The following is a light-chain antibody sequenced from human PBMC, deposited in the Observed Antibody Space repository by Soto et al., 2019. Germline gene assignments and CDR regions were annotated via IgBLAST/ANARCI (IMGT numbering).Light chain of an antibody. Sequence: DIQMTQSPSTLSASVGDRVTITCRASQSVSSSLAWYQQKPGKAPNPLIYDASRLESGVPSRFSGTGSGTEFSLTISNLQPDDLATYYCQQYEGYSPTFGQGTKVEIK. CDR3: QQYEGYSPT. J-gene: IGKJ1*01. V-gene: IGKV1-5*01. CDR1: QSVSSS. CDR2: DAS.